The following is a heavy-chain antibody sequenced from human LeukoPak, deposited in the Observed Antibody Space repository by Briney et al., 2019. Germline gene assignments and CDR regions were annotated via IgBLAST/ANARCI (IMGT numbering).Heavy chain of an antibody. CDR3: ASTSNYAFNI. D-gene: IGHD5-24*01. CDR2: MFYSGSS. V-gene: IGHV4-39*01. CDR1: GGSISSNNDY. J-gene: IGHJ3*02. Sequence: SETLSLTCTVSGGSISSNNDYWGWIRQPPGKGLEWIGSMFYSGSSNYNPSLKSRVTISVDSSKNQFSLKVRSVTAADTAVYYCASTSNYAFNIWGQGTMVTVSS.